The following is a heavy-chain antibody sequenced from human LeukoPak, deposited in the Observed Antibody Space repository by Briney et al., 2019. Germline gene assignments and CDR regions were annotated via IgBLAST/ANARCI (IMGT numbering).Heavy chain of an antibody. CDR2: ISAIGGTT. Sequence: PGGSLRLSCAASGFSFSNYAVSWVRQAPGKGLEWVSTISAIGGTTYYADSVKGRFTISRDNSKNTLFLQMNSLRAEDTAVYFWAKDRGTVRGVTWDYWGQGTLITVSS. J-gene: IGHJ4*02. CDR3: AKDRGTVRGVTWDY. D-gene: IGHD3-10*01. V-gene: IGHV3-23*01. CDR1: GFSFSNYA.